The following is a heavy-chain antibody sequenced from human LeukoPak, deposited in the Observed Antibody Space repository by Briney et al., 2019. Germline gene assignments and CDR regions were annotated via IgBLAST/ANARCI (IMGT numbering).Heavy chain of an antibody. CDR1: GDSISSYY. J-gene: IGHJ4*02. CDR3: ARLFCSGGTCTIFDY. CDR2: IFYSWST. D-gene: IGHD2-15*01. V-gene: IGHV4-59*01. Sequence: PSETLSLTCTVSGDSISSYYWSWIRQPPGKGLEWIGYIFYSWSTNYNPSLKSRVTMSVDTSKNQISLELTSVTAADTAVYYCARLFCSGGTCTIFDYWGQGTLVTVSS.